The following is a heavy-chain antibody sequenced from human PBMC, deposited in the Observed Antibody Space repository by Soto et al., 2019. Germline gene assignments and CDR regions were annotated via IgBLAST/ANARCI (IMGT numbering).Heavy chain of an antibody. V-gene: IGHV3-48*01. J-gene: IGHJ5*02. CDR2: ISSSSSTI. Sequence: PGGSLRLSCAASGFTFSSYSMNWVRQAPGKGLEWVSYISSSSSTIYYADSVKGRFTISRDNAKNSLYLQMNSLRAEDTAVYYCARGHNWNYNWLDPWGQGTLVTVSS. D-gene: IGHD1-7*01. CDR1: GFTFSSYS. CDR3: ARGHNWNYNWLDP.